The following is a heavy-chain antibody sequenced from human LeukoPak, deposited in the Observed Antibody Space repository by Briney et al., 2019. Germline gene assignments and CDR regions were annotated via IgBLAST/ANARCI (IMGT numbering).Heavy chain of an antibody. CDR3: VRGSGWYDY. Sequence: GGSLRLSCAASGFTFSSYAMSWVRQAPGKGLEYVSAINTNGDSTYYADSVKDRFIISRDNSKNTLHLQMTSLRPEDTAVYYCVRGSGWYDYWGQGTLVTVSS. V-gene: IGHV3-64D*06. D-gene: IGHD6-19*01. CDR1: GFTFSSYA. J-gene: IGHJ4*02. CDR2: INTNGDST.